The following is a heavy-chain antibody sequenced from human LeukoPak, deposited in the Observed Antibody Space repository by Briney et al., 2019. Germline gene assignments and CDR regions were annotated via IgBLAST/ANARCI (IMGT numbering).Heavy chain of an antibody. CDR2: INHSGST. J-gene: IGHJ5*02. CDR3: AGWALYYYDSSGYYP. CDR1: GGSFSGYY. V-gene: IGHV4-34*01. D-gene: IGHD3-22*01. Sequence: SETLSLTCAVYGGSFSGYYWSWIRQPPGKGLEWIGEINHSGSTNYNPSLKSRVTISVDTSKNQFSLKLSSVTAADTAVYYCAGWALYYYDSSGYYPWGQGTLVTVSS.